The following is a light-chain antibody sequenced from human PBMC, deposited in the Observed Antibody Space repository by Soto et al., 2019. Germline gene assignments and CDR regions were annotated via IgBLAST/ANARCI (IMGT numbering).Light chain of an antibody. CDR1: QSALYSSNNKNY. CDR2: WAS. V-gene: IGKV4-1*01. Sequence: DIVMTQSPDSLAVSLGERATINCKSSQSALYSSNNKNYLAWYQQKPGHPPKLLIYWASTRESGVPDRFSGSRSGTDFTLTISSLQAEDVAVYYCQQYYSTPYTFGQGTKLEIK. J-gene: IGKJ2*01. CDR3: QQYYSTPYT.